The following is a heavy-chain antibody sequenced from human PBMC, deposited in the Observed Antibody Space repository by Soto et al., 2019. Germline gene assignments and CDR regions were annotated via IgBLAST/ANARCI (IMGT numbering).Heavy chain of an antibody. CDR1: GGSFSGYY. D-gene: IGHD2-15*01. V-gene: IGHV4-34*01. CDR2: INHSGST. J-gene: IGHJ3*02. CDR3: ARDRGNCSGGSCPGAFDI. Sequence: SETLSLTCAGYGGSFSGYYWSLIRQPPGKGLEWIGEINHSGSTNYNPSLKSRVTISVDTSKNQFSLKLSSVTAADTAVYYCARDRGNCSGGSCPGAFDIWGQGTMVT.